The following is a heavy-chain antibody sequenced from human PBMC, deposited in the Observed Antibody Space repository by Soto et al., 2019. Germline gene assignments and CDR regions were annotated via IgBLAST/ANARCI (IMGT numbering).Heavy chain of an antibody. J-gene: IGHJ4*02. Sequence: QLVQSGAEVNKPGASVRVSCKTSGPTFIAYYIHWVRQAPGQGLEWMGWIDPKSGGTTYEQKFLGRVTMTRDTSINTAYMDLNRLTSDDTAVYYCARFSVDVPEWGQGTLITVSS. CDR3: ARFSVDVPE. D-gene: IGHD5-12*01. V-gene: IGHV1-2*02. CDR1: GPTFIAYY. CDR2: IDPKSGGT.